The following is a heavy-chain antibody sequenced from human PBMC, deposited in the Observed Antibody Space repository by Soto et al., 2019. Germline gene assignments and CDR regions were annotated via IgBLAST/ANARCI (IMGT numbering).Heavy chain of an antibody. D-gene: IGHD2-2*01. J-gene: IGHJ6*03. V-gene: IGHV6-1*01. CDR1: GDSVSSNSAA. CDR3: ARGVVVVPAAIYYYMDV. CDR2: TYYRSKWYN. Sequence: SQTLSLTSAISGDSVSSNSAAWNWIRQSPSRGLEWLGRTYYRSKWYNDYAVSVKSRITINPDTSKNQFSLQLNSVTPEDTAVYYCARGVVVVPAAIYYYMDVWGKGTTVTVSS.